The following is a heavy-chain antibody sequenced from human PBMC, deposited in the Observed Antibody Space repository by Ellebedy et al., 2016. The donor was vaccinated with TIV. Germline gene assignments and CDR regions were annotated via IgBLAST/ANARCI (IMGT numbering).Heavy chain of an antibody. CDR1: GFTFSSYS. D-gene: IGHD1-26*01. CDR2: MSSGSSYI. J-gene: IGHJ4*02. Sequence: GESLKISCAASGFTFSSYSMNWVRQAPGKGLEWVSSMSSGSSYIYHADSVKGRFTISRDNAKNSLYLQMNSLRAEDTAVYYCARDRTGMVAAFDYWGQGTLVTVSS. V-gene: IGHV3-21*01. CDR3: ARDRTGMVAAFDY.